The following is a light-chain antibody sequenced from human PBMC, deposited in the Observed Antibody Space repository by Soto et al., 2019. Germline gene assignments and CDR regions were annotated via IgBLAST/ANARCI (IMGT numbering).Light chain of an antibody. Sequence: DIQMTQSPSSLSASVGDRVTITCRASQSISSYLNWYQQKPGKAPKLLIYAASILQSGVPSRFSGSASGTDFTLTISSLQPEDFATYYCQQSYSTPRTFGGGTKVEIK. CDR2: AAS. CDR3: QQSYSTPRT. CDR1: QSISSY. V-gene: IGKV1-39*01. J-gene: IGKJ4*01.